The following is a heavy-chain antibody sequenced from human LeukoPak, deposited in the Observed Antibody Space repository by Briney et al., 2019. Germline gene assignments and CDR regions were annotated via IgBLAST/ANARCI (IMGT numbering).Heavy chain of an antibody. D-gene: IGHD7-27*01. CDR2: INSDGSST. V-gene: IGHV3-74*01. J-gene: IGHJ4*02. CDR1: GFTFSSYW. Sequence: GGSLRLSCAASGFTFSSYWMSWVRQTPGKGLVWVSRINSDGSSTTYADSVKGRFTMSRDNAKSTLYLQMSSLRAEDTAVYYCATSLGPLTDYWGQGTLVTVSS. CDR3: ATSLGPLTDY.